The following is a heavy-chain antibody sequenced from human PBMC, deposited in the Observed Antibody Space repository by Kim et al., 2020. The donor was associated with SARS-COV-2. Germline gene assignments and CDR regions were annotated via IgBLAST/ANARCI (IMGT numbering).Heavy chain of an antibody. V-gene: IGHV4-59*01. CDR1: SDSIDGYY. D-gene: IGHD6-19*01. CDR2: VHYSGST. Sequence: SETLSLTCIVSSDSIDGYYWTWIRQSPGKGLEWIGSVHYSGSTNYNPSLQSRVTISVDTSKNHFSLKLNSVTAADTAVYYCARVGAVAGALDYWGQGTLVTVSS. CDR3: ARVGAVAGALDY. J-gene: IGHJ4*02.